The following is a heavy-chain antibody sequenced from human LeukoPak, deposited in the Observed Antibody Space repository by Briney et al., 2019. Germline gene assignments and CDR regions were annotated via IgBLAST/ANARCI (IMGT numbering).Heavy chain of an antibody. CDR2: IKQDGIEK. Sequence: GGSLRLSCAASGFTFSSYWMSWVRQAPGKGLEWVANIKQDGIEKYYVDSVKGRFTISRDNAKNSLYLQMNSLRAEDTAVYYCARAYYDILTGYSLYDAFDIWGQGTMVTVSS. D-gene: IGHD3-9*01. J-gene: IGHJ3*02. CDR1: GFTFSSYW. CDR3: ARAYYDILTGYSLYDAFDI. V-gene: IGHV3-7*01.